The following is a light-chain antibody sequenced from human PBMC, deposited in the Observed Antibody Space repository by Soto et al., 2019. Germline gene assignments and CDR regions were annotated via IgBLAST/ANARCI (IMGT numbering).Light chain of an antibody. CDR1: QSVSSN. V-gene: IGKV3-15*01. CDR3: QRYNNWPPWT. J-gene: IGKJ1*01. Sequence: EIVMTQSPAPLSVSPGERATLSCRASQSVSSNLAWYQQKPGQAPRLLIYDASTRATGIPARFSGSGSGTEFTLTISSLQSEDFAVYYCQRYNNWPPWTFGQGTKVEIK. CDR2: DAS.